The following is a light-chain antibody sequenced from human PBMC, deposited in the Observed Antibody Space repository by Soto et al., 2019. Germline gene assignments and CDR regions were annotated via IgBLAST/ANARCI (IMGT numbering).Light chain of an antibody. CDR3: HQYNNWPPLT. V-gene: IGKV3-15*01. CDR2: RTS. J-gene: IGKJ4*01. Sequence: EIVMTQSPATLSVSPGERATLSCRASQSISSNLAWYQQKPGQAPRLLMFRTSSRATGFPARFSGSGSGTEFTLTIIGLQSEDFAIYYCHQYNNWPPLTFGGGTKVDI. CDR1: QSISSN.